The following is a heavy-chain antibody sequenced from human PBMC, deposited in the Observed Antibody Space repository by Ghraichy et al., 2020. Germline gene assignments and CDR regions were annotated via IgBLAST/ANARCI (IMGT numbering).Heavy chain of an antibody. Sequence: GGSLRLSCAASGFTFSSYSMNWVRQAPGKGLEWVSYISSSSSTIYYADSVKGRFTISRDNAKNSLYLQMNSLRDEDTAVYYCARDRNIAARPIYYYYYGMDVWGQGTTVTVSS. CDR2: ISSSSSTI. CDR1: GFTFSSYS. CDR3: ARDRNIAARPIYYYYYGMDV. D-gene: IGHD6-6*01. J-gene: IGHJ6*02. V-gene: IGHV3-48*02.